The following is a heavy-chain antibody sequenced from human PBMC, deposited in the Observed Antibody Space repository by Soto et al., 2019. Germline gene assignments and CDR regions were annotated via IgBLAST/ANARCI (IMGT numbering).Heavy chain of an antibody. CDR2: ISSSSSTI. CDR3: AREGLFWSGPDY. Sequence: GGSLRLSCAPSGFTFSSYSMHWVRQAPGKGLEWVSYISSSSSTIYYAGSVRGRFTISRDNAENSLYLRMNSLRDEDTAIYYCAREGLFWSGPDYWGQGTQVTVSS. D-gene: IGHD3-3*01. CDR1: GFTFSSYS. V-gene: IGHV3-48*02. J-gene: IGHJ4*02.